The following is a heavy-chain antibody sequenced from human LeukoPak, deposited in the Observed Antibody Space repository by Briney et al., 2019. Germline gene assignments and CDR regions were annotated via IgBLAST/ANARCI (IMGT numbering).Heavy chain of an antibody. J-gene: IGHJ4*02. V-gene: IGHV3-23*01. Sequence: PGGSLRLSCAASGFTFSSYAMSWVRQAPGKGLEWVSAISGSGGSTYYADSVKGRFTISRDNSKNTLYLQMNSLRAEDTAVYYRAKDVRAAGPNDTFDYWGQGTLVTVSS. CDR3: AKDVRAAGPNDTFDY. CDR1: GFTFSSYA. D-gene: IGHD6-13*01. CDR2: ISGSGGST.